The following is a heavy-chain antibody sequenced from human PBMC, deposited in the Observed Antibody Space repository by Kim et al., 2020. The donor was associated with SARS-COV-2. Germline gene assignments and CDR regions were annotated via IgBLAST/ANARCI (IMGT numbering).Heavy chain of an antibody. D-gene: IGHD2-8*01. J-gene: IGHJ6*02. V-gene: IGHV3-23*01. CDR2: ISNNGMST. Sequence: GGSLRLSCAASGFRFNSYAMSWVRQAPGKGLEWVSSISNNGMSTNYEDSVEGRFTISRDNSKNVLYLQMNNLRVEDTAVYYCVSMRVRIATAMDVWGQGTTVTVSS. CDR3: VSMRVRIATAMDV. CDR1: GFRFNSYA.